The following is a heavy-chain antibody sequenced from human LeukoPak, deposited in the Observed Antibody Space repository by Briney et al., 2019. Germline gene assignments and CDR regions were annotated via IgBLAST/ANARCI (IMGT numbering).Heavy chain of an antibody. D-gene: IGHD2-15*01. J-gene: IGHJ4*02. CDR2: IIPILGIA. Sequence: SVKVSCKASGGTFSSYAISWVRQAPGQGLEWMGRIIPILGIANYAQKFQGRVTITADKSTSTAYMELSSLRSEDAAVYYCARDLAYCSGGSCSKPNPFDYWGQGTLVTVSS. CDR1: GGTFSSYA. CDR3: ARDLAYCSGGSCSKPNPFDY. V-gene: IGHV1-69*04.